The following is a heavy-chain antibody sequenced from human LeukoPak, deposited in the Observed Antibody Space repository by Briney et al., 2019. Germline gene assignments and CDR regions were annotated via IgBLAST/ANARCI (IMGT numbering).Heavy chain of an antibody. CDR1: GYSFTSYW. V-gene: IGHV5-51*01. CDR3: ARQSSSYDILTGYATNNWFDP. Sequence: GESLKIFCKGSGYSFTSYWIGWVRQMPGKGLEWMGIIYPGDSDTRYSPSFQGRVTISADKSISTAYLQWSSLKASDTAMYYCARQSSSYDILTGYATNNWFDPWGQRTLGTVSS. J-gene: IGHJ5*02. D-gene: IGHD3-9*01. CDR2: IYPGDSDT.